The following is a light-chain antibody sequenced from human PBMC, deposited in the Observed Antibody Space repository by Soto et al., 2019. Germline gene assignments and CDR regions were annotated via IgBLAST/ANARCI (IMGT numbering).Light chain of an antibody. CDR1: SSNIGSNY. Sequence: QSVLTQPPSASGTPGQRVTISCSGSSSNIGSNYVYWYQQLPGTAPKLLISRNNQRPPGVPDRFSGSKSGTSASLAISGLRSEDEADYYCATWDDSLSGVVFGGGTKLTVL. V-gene: IGLV1-47*01. CDR2: RNN. J-gene: IGLJ2*01. CDR3: ATWDDSLSGVV.